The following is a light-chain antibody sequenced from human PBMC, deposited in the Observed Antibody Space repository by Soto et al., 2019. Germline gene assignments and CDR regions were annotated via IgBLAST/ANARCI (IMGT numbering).Light chain of an antibody. V-gene: IGKV1-39*01. Sequence: DMQMTQSPSSLSASVGDRVTITCRASQRSTSYVNWYQQKPGKAPKLLIYAASSLQSGVPSRFSGSASGTDFTLTISSLQPEDFAAYYCQETSRTPPEVTFGGGTKVEI. CDR1: QRSTSY. CDR2: AAS. J-gene: IGKJ4*01. CDR3: QETSRTPPEVT.